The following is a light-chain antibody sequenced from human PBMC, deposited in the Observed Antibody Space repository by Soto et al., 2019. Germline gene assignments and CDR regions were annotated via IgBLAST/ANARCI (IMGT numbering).Light chain of an antibody. J-gene: IGLJ1*01. Sequence: QSVLTQPASVSGSPGQSITISCTGTSSDVGSYNLVSWYQQHPGKAPKLMIYDASKRPSGVSNRFSGSKSGNTASLTISGLQAEDEADYYCCSYAGSYTFYVFGTGTKLTVL. CDR2: DAS. CDR3: CSYAGSYTFYV. V-gene: IGLV2-23*02. CDR1: SSDVGSYNL.